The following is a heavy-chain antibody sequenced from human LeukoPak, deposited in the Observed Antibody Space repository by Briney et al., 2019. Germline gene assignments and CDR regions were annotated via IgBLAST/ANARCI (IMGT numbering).Heavy chain of an antibody. D-gene: IGHD6-13*01. CDR2: LSGSGGST. CDR3: VKDYNQQLLRILDY. J-gene: IGHJ4*02. Sequence: PGGSLRLSCAASGFSFSSYAMSWVRQAPGKGLEWVSGLSGSGGSTYYAESVKGRFTISRDNSKNTLYLQMNSLRAEDTAIYYCVKDYNQQLLRILDYWGQGTLVTVSS. V-gene: IGHV3-23*01. CDR1: GFSFSSYA.